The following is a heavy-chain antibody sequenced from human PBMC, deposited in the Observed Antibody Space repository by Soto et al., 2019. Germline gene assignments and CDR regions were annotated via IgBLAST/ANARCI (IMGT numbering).Heavy chain of an antibody. V-gene: IGHV4-39*01. CDR1: GGSFSTRGYY. CDR2: INYNGGT. CDR3: ARTDFSGFDFFDS. J-gene: IGHJ4*02. Sequence: QLLLQESVPGLVKPSETLSLTCSVSGGSFSTRGYYWAWIRQPPGKGLEWVGSINYNGGTYYNPSLKTRLIICVDTPKNQCSRKLSSGTAADTAVYYGARTDFSGFDFFDSWGQGTRVTVSS. D-gene: IGHD5-12*01.